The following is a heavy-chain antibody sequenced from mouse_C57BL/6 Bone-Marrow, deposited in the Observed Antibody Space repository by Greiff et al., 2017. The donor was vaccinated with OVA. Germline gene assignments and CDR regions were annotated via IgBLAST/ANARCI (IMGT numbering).Heavy chain of an antibody. D-gene: IGHD1-1*01. J-gene: IGHJ2*01. V-gene: IGHV3-6*01. CDR1: GYSITSGYY. CDR3: ARERVLITTVVATPYYFDY. Sequence: EVQLQESGPGLVKPSQSLSLTCSVTGYSITSGYYWNWIRQFPGNKLEWMGYISYDGSNNYNQSLKNRISITRDTSKNQFFLKLNSVTTEDTATYYCARERVLITTVVATPYYFDYWGQGTTLTVSS. CDR2: ISYDGSN.